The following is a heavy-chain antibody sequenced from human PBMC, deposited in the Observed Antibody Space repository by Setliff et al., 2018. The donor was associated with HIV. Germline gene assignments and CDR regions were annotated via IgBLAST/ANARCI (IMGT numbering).Heavy chain of an antibody. J-gene: IGHJ5*02. CDR1: GGAFISHT. Sequence: ASVKVSCKASGGAFISHTFTWVRQAPGQGLEWMGRIIPILGIPNYAQNFQGRLTISADKSTRTAYLELSSLRSDDSAVYFCAKEQEIGSYLDPWGQGTLVTVS. D-gene: IGHD2-2*02. V-gene: IGHV1-69*04. CDR3: AKEQEIGSYLDP. CDR2: IIPILGIP.